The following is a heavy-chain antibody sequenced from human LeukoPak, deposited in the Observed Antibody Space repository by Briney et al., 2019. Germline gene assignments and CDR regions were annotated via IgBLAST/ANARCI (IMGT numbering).Heavy chain of an antibody. Sequence: SETLSLTCTVSGGSISSSSYYWVWIRQPPGKGLEWIGSIYYSGSTYYNPSRKIRVTISVDTCKNQFSLTLSSVPAADTAVYYCARDGGGNDYWGQGTLVTVSS. CDR1: GGSISSSSYY. V-gene: IGHV4-39*07. J-gene: IGHJ4*02. D-gene: IGHD3-10*01. CDR2: IYYSGST. CDR3: ARDGGGNDY.